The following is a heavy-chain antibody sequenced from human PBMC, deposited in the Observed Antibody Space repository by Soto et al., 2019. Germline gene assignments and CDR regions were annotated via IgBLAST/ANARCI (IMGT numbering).Heavy chain of an antibody. V-gene: IGHV4-59*01. J-gene: IGHJ6*02. Sequence: SETLSLTCTVSGGSISSYYWSWIRQPPGKGLEWIGYIYYSGSTNYNPSLKSRVTISVDTSKNQFSLKLSSVTAADTAVYYCARSMANTNYYYYYGMDVWGQGTTVTVSS. CDR2: IYYSGST. CDR3: ARSMANTNYYYYYGMDV. CDR1: GGSISSYY.